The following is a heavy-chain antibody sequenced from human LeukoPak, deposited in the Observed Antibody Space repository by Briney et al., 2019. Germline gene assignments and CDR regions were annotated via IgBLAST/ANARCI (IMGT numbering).Heavy chain of an antibody. V-gene: IGHV4-34*01. CDR3: ARELLPTYFDY. CDR1: GGSFSGYY. CDR2: INHSGST. J-gene: IGHJ4*02. Sequence: PSESLSLTCAVYGGSFSGYYWSWIPQPPGKGLEWIGEINHSGSTNYNPSLKSRVTISVDTSKNQFSLKLSSVTAADTAVYYCARELLPTYFDYWGQGTLVTVSS. D-gene: IGHD4-23*01.